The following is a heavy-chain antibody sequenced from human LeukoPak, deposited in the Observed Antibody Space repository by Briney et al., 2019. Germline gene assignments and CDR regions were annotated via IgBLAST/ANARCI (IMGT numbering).Heavy chain of an antibody. J-gene: IGHJ3*02. CDR3: ASLIEGAFDI. CDR1: GGSFSGYY. D-gene: IGHD2-15*01. Sequence: SSETLSLTCAVYGGSFSGYYWSWIRQPPGKGLEWIGEINHSGSTNYNPSLKSRVTISVDTSKNQFSLKLSSVTAADTAVYYCASLIEGAFDIWGQGTMVTVSS. CDR2: INHSGST. V-gene: IGHV4-34*01.